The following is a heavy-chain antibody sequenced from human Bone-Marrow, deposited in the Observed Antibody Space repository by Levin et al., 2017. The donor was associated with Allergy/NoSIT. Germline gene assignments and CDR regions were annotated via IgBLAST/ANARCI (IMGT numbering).Heavy chain of an antibody. CDR1: GGSISSSSYY. Sequence: PSETLSLTCTVSGGSISSSSYYWGWIRQPPGKGLEWIGSIYYSGSTYYNPSLKSRVTISVDTSKNQFSLKLSSVTAADTAVYYCARYGQQLVRESWYFDLWGRGTLVTVSS. CDR2: IYYSGST. V-gene: IGHV4-39*01. J-gene: IGHJ2*01. CDR3: ARYGQQLVRESWYFDL. D-gene: IGHD6-13*01.